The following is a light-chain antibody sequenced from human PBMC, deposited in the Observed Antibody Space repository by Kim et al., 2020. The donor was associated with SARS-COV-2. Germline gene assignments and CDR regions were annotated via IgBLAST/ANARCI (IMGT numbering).Light chain of an antibody. J-gene: IGKJ4*01. V-gene: IGKV3-20*01. CDR1: HTVSSTF. CDR2: GAS. Sequence: EIVLTQSPGTLSLSPGERATLSCRASHTVSSTFLAWYQQKPGQAPRLLISGASNRATGVPDRFSGSGSGTDFTLTISRLEPEDFAVYYCQQYGSSSPLTFGGGTKVDIK. CDR3: QQYGSSSPLT.